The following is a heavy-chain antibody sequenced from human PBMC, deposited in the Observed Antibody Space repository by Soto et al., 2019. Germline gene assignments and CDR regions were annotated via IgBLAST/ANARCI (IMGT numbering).Heavy chain of an antibody. D-gene: IGHD6-13*01. CDR3: ARDSRYYFYYGMDV. Sequence: QVQLVESGGGVVQPGRSLRLSCAASVFTFSNYAMHWVRQAPGKGLEWVAVISNDGSNKYHADSVKGRFTISRDNSKNTLYLQLNSLRAEDTAIYYCARDSRYYFYYGMDVWGQGTTVTVSS. J-gene: IGHJ6*02. V-gene: IGHV3-30-3*01. CDR2: ISNDGSNK. CDR1: VFTFSNYA.